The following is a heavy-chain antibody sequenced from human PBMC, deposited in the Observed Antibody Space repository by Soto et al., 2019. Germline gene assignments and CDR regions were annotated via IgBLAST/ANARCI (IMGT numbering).Heavy chain of an antibody. CDR1: GFTFSSCS. J-gene: IGHJ4*02. D-gene: IGHD6-6*01. CDR3: ARDLYSSSARYFDY. V-gene: IGHV3-21*01. CDR2: ISSSSSYI. Sequence: GGSLRLSCAASGFTFSSCSMNWVRQAPGKGLEWVSSISSSSSYIYYADSVKGRFTISRDNAKNSLYLQMNSLRAEDTAVYYCARDLYSSSARYFDYWGQGTLVTVSS.